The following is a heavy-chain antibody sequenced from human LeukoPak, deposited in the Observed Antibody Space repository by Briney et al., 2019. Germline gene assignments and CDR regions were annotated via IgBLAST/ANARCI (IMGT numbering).Heavy chain of an antibody. CDR1: GGTFSSYA. Sequence: SVKVSCKASGGTFSSYAISWVRQAPGQGLEWMGGIIPIFGTANYAQKFQGRVTITADKSTSTAYMELSSLRSEDTAVYYCASAAISYGSGSYVDYWGQGTLVTVSS. V-gene: IGHV1-69*06. J-gene: IGHJ4*02. CDR3: ASAAISYGSGSYVDY. CDR2: IIPIFGTA. D-gene: IGHD3-10*01.